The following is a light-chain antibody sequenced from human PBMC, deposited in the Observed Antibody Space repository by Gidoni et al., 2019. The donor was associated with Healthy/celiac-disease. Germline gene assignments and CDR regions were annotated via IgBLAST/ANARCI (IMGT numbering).Light chain of an antibody. CDR2: EVS. CDR1: SSDVGSYNL. CDR3: CSYAGSSTFEGV. Sequence: QSALTQPDSVSGSPGQSITISCTGTSSDVGSYNLVSWYQQHPGKAPKLMIYEVSKRPSGVSNRFSGSKSGNTASLTISGLQAEDEADYYCCSYAGSSTFEGVFGGGTKLTVL. J-gene: IGLJ3*02. V-gene: IGLV2-23*02.